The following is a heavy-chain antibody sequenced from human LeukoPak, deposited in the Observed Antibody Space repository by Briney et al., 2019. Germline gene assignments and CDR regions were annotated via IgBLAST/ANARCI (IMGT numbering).Heavy chain of an antibody. Sequence: SETRSLTCNVSGVSISTHYWSWIRQSPGKGLEWIGFIYHSGTTNYNPSLKSRVTISIDTSKNEFSLKLSSVTAADTAVYYCARSHRYWFDPWGQGTLVTVSS. CDR2: IYHSGTT. V-gene: IGHV4-59*11. CDR1: GVSISTHY. J-gene: IGHJ5*02. CDR3: ARSHRYWFDP. D-gene: IGHD1-14*01.